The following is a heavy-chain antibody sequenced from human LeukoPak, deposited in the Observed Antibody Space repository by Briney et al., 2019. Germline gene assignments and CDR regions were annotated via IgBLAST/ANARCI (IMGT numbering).Heavy chain of an antibody. CDR1: GGSISNYY. V-gene: IGHV4-4*07. Sequence: SETLSLTCSVSGGSISNYYRSWIRQPAGKGLEWIGRIYTSGSTNYNPSLKSRVTMSVDTSKNQFSLKLSSVTAADTAVYYCARDWGDYDFDPWGQGTLVTVSS. J-gene: IGHJ5*02. D-gene: IGHD3-16*01. CDR2: IYTSGST. CDR3: ARDWGDYDFDP.